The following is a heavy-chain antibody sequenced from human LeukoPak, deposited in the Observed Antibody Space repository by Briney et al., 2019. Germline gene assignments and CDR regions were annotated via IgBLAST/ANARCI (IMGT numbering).Heavy chain of an antibody. D-gene: IGHD5-12*01. CDR2: ISGSGGST. CDR3: AKDSKGYSGYFFDY. V-gene: IGHV3-23*01. Sequence: GGSLRLSCAVSGFTFSSYAMSWVRQAPGKGLEWVSAISGSGGSTYYADSVKGRFTISRDNSKNTLYLQMNSLRAEDTAVYYCAKDSKGYSGYFFDYWGQGTLVTVSS. J-gene: IGHJ4*02. CDR1: GFTFSSYA.